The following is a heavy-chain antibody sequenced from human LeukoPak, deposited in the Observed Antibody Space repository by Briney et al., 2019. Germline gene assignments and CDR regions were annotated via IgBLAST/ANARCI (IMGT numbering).Heavy chain of an antibody. CDR3: ARWDSAGASKYYFDY. Sequence: GGSLRLSCAVSGFTVSSNYMSWVRQAPGKGLEWVSIIYSGGSTYYADSVEGRFTISRDDSKNTLYLQMNSLRADDTAVYFCARWDSAGASKYYFDYWGQGTLVTVSP. CDR1: GFTVSSNY. J-gene: IGHJ4*02. V-gene: IGHV3-53*01. D-gene: IGHD1-26*01. CDR2: IYSGGST.